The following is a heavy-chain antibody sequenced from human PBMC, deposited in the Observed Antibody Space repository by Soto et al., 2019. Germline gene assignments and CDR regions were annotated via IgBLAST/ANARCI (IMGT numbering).Heavy chain of an antibody. CDR2: IIPIFGTA. D-gene: IGHD1-26*01. Sequence: SVKVSCKASVGTFSGYASSWVRQAPGQGLEWMGGIIPIFGTANYAQKFQGRVTITADESTSTAYMELSSLRSEDTAVYYCARGTRVVGSEFDYWGQGTLVTVSS. J-gene: IGHJ4*02. CDR1: VGTFSGYA. CDR3: ARGTRVVGSEFDY. V-gene: IGHV1-69*13.